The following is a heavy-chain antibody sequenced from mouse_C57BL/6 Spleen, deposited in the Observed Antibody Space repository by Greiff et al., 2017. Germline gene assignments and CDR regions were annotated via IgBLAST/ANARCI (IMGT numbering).Heavy chain of an antibody. V-gene: IGHV1-53*01. CDR1: GYTFTSYW. CDR3: AREGLRVDY. CDR2: INPSNGGT. Sequence: QVQLQQPGPELVKPGASVKLSCKASGYTFTSYWMHWVKQSPGPGLEWMGNINPSNGGTNYNQKFKSKATLTVDKSSSTAYMQLSSLTSEDTAVYYCAREGLRVDYWGQGTTVTVSS. D-gene: IGHD2-4*01. J-gene: IGHJ2*01.